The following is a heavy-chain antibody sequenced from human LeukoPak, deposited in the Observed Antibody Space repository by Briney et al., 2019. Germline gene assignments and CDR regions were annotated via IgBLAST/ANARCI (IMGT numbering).Heavy chain of an antibody. V-gene: IGHV3-30*18. CDR3: AKDLSGADDY. J-gene: IGHJ4*02. CDR2: ISYDGSNK. Sequence: GGSLRLSCAASGFTFSSYSMNWVRQAPGKGLEWVAVISYDGSNKYYADSVKGRFTISRDNSKNTLYLQMNSLRAEDTAVYYCAKDLSGADDYWGQGTLVTVSS. D-gene: IGHD1-26*01. CDR1: GFTFSSYS.